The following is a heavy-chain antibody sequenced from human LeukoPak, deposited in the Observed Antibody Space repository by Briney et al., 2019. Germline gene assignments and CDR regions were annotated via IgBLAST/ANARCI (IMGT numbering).Heavy chain of an antibody. J-gene: IGHJ3*02. CDR3: AADPKAGERRDAFDI. CDR1: GGSISSGSYY. V-gene: IGHV4-61*02. Sequence: PSETLSLTCTVSGGSISSGSYYWSWIRQPAGKGLEWIGRIYTSGSTNYNPSLKSRVTISVDTSKNQFSLKLSSVTAADTAVYYCAADPKAGERRDAFDIWGQGTMVTVSS. CDR2: IYTSGST. D-gene: IGHD3-10*01.